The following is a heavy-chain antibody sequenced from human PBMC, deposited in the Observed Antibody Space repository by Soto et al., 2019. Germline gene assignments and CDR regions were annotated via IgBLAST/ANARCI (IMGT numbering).Heavy chain of an antibody. J-gene: IGHJ4*02. CDR1: GFTFSSYG. Sequence: GGSLRLSCAASGFTFSSYGMHWVRQAPGKGLEWVAVISYDGSNKYYADSVKGRFTISRDNSKNTLYLQMYSLRAEDTAVYYCAKSYYDFWSGYYTDYFDYWGQGTLVTVSS. V-gene: IGHV3-30*18. CDR2: ISYDGSNK. D-gene: IGHD3-3*01. CDR3: AKSYYDFWSGYYTDYFDY.